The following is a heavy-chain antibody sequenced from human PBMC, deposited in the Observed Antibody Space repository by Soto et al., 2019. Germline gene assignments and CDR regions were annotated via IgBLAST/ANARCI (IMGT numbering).Heavy chain of an antibody. Sequence: GGSLRLSCTASGFTFGDYAMSWFRQAPGKGLEWVGFIRSKAYGGTTEYAASVKGRFTISRDDSKSIAYLQMNSLKTEETAVYYCTRVSCSGGSCYSDYYYMDVWGKGTTATVS. CDR3: TRVSCSGGSCYSDYYYMDV. D-gene: IGHD2-15*01. J-gene: IGHJ6*03. V-gene: IGHV3-49*03. CDR2: IRSKAYGGTT. CDR1: GFTFGDYA.